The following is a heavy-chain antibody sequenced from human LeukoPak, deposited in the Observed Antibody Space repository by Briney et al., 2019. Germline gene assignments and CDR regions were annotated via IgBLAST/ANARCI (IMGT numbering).Heavy chain of an antibody. D-gene: IGHD2-8*01. V-gene: IGHV1-2*02. Sequence: ASVKVSCKASGYTLTSYYLHWVRQAPGQGLEWLGWINLNGGGTLSAQKFHGRVTMTGDASISTAYMELSWLRSDDTAVYYCATRCTNGVCYKAYYMDVWGKGTTVTVSS. CDR3: ATRCTNGVCYKAYYMDV. CDR1: GYTLTSYY. J-gene: IGHJ6*03. CDR2: INLNGGGT.